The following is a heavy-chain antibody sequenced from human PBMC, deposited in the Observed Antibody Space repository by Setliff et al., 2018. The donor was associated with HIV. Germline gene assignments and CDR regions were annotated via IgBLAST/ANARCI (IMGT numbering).Heavy chain of an antibody. J-gene: IGHJ2*01. CDR2: IKRDGSEK. CDR1: GFTFNSYW. Sequence: GESLKISCAASGFTFNSYWMSWVRQAPGKGLEWVANIKRDGSEKDYADSVKGRFTISRDNAENSVHLQMNSLRAEDTAVYYCARDRDRQFNWYLDLRGRGTLVTVSS. CDR3: ARDRDRQFNWYLDL. V-gene: IGHV3-7*01.